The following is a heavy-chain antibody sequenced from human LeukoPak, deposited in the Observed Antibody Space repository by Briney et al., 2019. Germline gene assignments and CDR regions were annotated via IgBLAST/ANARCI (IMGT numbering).Heavy chain of an antibody. Sequence: AGGSLRLSCAASGFTVSNNCMTWVRQAPGKGLEWVSVIDSGGNTYYADSVKGRFIISRDNSKNTVFLQLNSLRAEDTAVYYCARVHSGYHSFDYWGNGTLVTVSS. CDR3: ARVHSGYHSFDY. J-gene: IGHJ4*01. CDR2: IDSGGNT. V-gene: IGHV3-53*01. D-gene: IGHD5-12*01. CDR1: GFTVSNNC.